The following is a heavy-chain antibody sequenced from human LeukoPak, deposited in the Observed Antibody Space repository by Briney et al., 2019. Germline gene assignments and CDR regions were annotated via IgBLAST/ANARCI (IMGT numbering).Heavy chain of an antibody. V-gene: IGHV4-59*01. J-gene: IGHJ4*02. CDR2: IYYSGST. Sequence: TSETLSLTCTVSGGSISSYYRSWIRQPPGKGLEWIGYIYYSGSTNYNPSLKSRVTISVDTSKNQFSLRLSSVTAADTAVYYCARFDSSSWYVFDYWGQGTLVTVSS. CDR1: GGSISSYY. D-gene: IGHD6-13*01. CDR3: ARFDSSSWYVFDY.